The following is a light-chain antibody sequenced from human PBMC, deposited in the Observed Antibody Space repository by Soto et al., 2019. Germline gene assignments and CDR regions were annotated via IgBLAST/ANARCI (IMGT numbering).Light chain of an antibody. CDR3: QQTAKWPLT. V-gene: IGKV3-11*01. J-gene: IGKJ4*01. CDR1: QSVSTL. Sequence: EIVLTQSPVTLSLSPGERATLSCRAGQSVSTLLTWFQQKPGQAPRLLIFDASKRATGIPARFSGSGSGTDFTLTISSLEPEDVAVYYCQQTAKWPLTFGGGTKVEIK. CDR2: DAS.